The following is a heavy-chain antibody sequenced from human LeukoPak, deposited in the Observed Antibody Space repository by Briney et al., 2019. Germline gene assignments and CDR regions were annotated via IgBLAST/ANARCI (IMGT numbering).Heavy chain of an antibody. Sequence: GGSLRLSCAASGSTFSDYYMSWIRQAPGKGLEWVSYICDSGRTIYCADSVKGRFTISRDNAKNSVYLQMNNLGAEDTAVYYCARDRLGDYDHSGYYDKWGQGTLVTVSS. V-gene: IGHV3-11*01. D-gene: IGHD3-22*01. CDR2: ICDSGRTI. J-gene: IGHJ4*02. CDR1: GSTFSDYY. CDR3: ARDRLGDYDHSGYYDK.